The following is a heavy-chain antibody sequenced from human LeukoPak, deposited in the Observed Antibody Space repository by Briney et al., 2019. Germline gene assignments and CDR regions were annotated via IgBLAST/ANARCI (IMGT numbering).Heavy chain of an antibody. D-gene: IGHD2-8*01. V-gene: IGHV1-69*13. J-gene: IGHJ6*03. CDR1: GGTFSSYA. Sequence: SVKVSCKASGGTFSSYAISWVRQAPGQGLEWMGGIIPIFGTANYAQKFQGRVAITADESTSTAYMELSSLRSEDTAVYYCARGYHAISSGHWDYYYYYMDVWGKGTTVTVSS. CDR2: IIPIFGTA. CDR3: ARGYHAISSGHWDYYYYYMDV.